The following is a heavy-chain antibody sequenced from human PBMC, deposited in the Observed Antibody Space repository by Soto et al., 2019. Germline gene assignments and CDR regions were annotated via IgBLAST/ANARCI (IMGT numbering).Heavy chain of an antibody. CDR2: VKSDGST. J-gene: IGHJ3*01. CDR1: GFTFSSYW. Sequence: EVQLVESGGDLVQPGGSLRLSCAASGFTFSSYWMHWVRQAPGKGLVWVSRVKSDGSTYYADSVKARFTISRDNAKNTLYLQMNSLTVEDTAVYYGASGIRGHYGSDVWGQGTMVTVSS. CDR3: ASGIRGHYGSDV. V-gene: IGHV3-74*01. D-gene: IGHD5-12*01.